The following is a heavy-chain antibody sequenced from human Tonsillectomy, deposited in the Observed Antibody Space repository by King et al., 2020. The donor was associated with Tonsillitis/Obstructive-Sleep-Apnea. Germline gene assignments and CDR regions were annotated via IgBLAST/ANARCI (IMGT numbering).Heavy chain of an antibody. CDR3: ARVVGGGIDY. CDR1: GFTFSSHW. V-gene: IGHV3-7*03. J-gene: IGHJ4*02. CDR2: IKQDGSEK. D-gene: IGHD2-15*01. Sequence: VQLVESGGGLVQPGGSLRVSCAASGFTFSSHWMSWVRQAPGKGLEWVANIKQDGSEKHYVDSVKGRFTISRDNAKNSLYLQMNSLRDEDTAVYYCARVVGGGIDYWGQRTLVTVSS.